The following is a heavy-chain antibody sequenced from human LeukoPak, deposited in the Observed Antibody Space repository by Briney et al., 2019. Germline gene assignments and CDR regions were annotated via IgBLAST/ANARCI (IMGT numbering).Heavy chain of an antibody. CDR2: IKSKADGETT. J-gene: IGHJ4*02. V-gene: IGHV3-15*01. D-gene: IGHD4/OR15-4a*01. CDR1: RFTFINAW. Sequence: GGSLRLSCAASRFTFINAWMNWVRQAPGKGLEWVGRIKSKADGETTDYAAPVKGRFTISRDDSNNMVYLQMSSLEVEDTAVYYCAIDEPNYAPYDFDYWGQGTLVTVSS. CDR3: AIDEPNYAPYDFDY.